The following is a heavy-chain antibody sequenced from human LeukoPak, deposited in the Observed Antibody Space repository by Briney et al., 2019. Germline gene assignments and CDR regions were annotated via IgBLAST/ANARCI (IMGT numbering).Heavy chain of an antibody. CDR2: INPSGGTT. CDR3: ARVPQRYFSHFDY. D-gene: IGHD1-14*01. J-gene: IGHJ4*02. CDR1: GYTFTSYY. V-gene: IGHV1-46*01. Sequence: ASVKVSCKASGYTFTSYYMHWVRQAPGQGLEWMGIINPSGGTTTYAQKLQGRVTMTRDTSTSTVYMELSSLRSEGTAVYYCARVPQRYFSHFDYWGQGTLVTVSS.